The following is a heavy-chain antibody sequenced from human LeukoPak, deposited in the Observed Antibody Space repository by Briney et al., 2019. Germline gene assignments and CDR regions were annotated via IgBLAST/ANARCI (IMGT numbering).Heavy chain of an antibody. D-gene: IGHD6-13*01. J-gene: IGHJ6*03. CDR3: AREGLAAAGTYYYYMDV. CDR2: IIPIFGTA. CDR1: GGTFSSYA. V-gene: IGHV1-69*06. Sequence: ASVEVSCKASGGTFSSYAISWVRQAPGQGLEWMGGIIPIFGTANYAQKFQGRVTITADKSTSTAYMELSSLRSEDTAVYYCAREGLAAAGTYYYYMDVWGKGTTVTVSS.